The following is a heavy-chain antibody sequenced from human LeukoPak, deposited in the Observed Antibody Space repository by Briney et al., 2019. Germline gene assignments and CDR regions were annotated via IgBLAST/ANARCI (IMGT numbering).Heavy chain of an antibody. J-gene: IGHJ4*02. D-gene: IGHD3-22*01. CDR1: GYSFTSYW. CDR3: ARRDDSKAFDY. Sequence: GESLKISCKGSGYSFTSYWIGWVRHMRGKGLEWMGINSPGDSDTRYSPSFQGQVTISSDKSISNVYLQWSSLKASDTAVYYCARRDDSKAFDYWGQGTLVTVSS. CDR2: NSPGDSDT. V-gene: IGHV5-51*01.